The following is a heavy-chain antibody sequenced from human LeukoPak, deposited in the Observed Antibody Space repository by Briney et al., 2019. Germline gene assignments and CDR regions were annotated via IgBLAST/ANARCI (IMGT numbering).Heavy chain of an antibody. J-gene: IGHJ5*02. CDR2: IYYSGST. D-gene: IGHD6-19*01. V-gene: IGHV4-59*01. CDR3: ATVLYSSGWFDP. CDR1: GGSISRYF. Sequence: SETLSLTCTVSGGSISRYFWSWIRQPPGKGLEWIGYIYYSGSTNYNPSLESRVTISVDTSKKQFSLKLSSVTAADTAIYYCATVLYSSGWFDPWGQGTLVTVSS.